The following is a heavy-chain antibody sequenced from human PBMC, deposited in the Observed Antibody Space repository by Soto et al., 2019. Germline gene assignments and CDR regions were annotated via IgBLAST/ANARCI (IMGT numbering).Heavy chain of an antibody. V-gene: IGHV1-8*01. J-gene: IGHJ5*02. CDR2: MNPNSGNT. CDR3: ARSPIYCSSTSCYSGLVPFPDWFDP. D-gene: IGHD2-2*01. Sequence: QVQLVQSGAEVKKPGASVKVSCKASGYTFTSYDINWVRQATGQGLEWMGWMNPNSGNTGYAQKFQGRVTMTRNTSISTAYMELSSLRSEDTAVYYCARSPIYCSSTSCYSGLVPFPDWFDPWGQGTLVTVSS. CDR1: GYTFTSYD.